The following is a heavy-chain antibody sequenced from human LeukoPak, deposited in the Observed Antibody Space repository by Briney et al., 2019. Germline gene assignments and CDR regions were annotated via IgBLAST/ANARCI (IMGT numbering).Heavy chain of an antibody. Sequence: QSGGSLRLSCAASGFTFSSYGMHWVRQAPGKGLEWVAFIRYDGSNKYYADSVKGRFTISGDNSKNTLYLQMNSLRAEDTAVYYCAKPPSRDGYNFIDYWGQGTLVTVSS. D-gene: IGHD5-24*01. CDR2: IRYDGSNK. CDR1: GFTFSSYG. J-gene: IGHJ4*02. V-gene: IGHV3-30*02. CDR3: AKPPSRDGYNFIDY.